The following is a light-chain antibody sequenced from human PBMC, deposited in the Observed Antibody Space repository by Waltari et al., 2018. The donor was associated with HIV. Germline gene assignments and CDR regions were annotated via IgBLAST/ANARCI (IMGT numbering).Light chain of an antibody. Sequence: HSALTQPRSVSGSPGQSVTISCTGTSSDIGAYDYVSCFQKFPGRAPKLLIFDGTKRPSGVPDRFSGFTSGATASLTISVLQPDDESDYFCSSYGGVASYLIFGGGTTLTVL. CDR1: SSDIGAYDY. CDR3: SSYGGVASYLI. V-gene: IGLV2-11*01. CDR2: DGT. J-gene: IGLJ2*01.